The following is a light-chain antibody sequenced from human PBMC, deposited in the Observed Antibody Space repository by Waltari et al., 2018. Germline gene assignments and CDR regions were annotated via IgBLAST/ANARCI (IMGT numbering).Light chain of an antibody. CDR1: RGDNGGYSF. Sequence: QSALTPPASVSGSPGQSITISCTWTRGDNGGYSFVSWYQQHPGSAAKVRIYDVRSRPSGVSDRFAGSKSGNTAYLTISGLQTDDEADYYCCSYTRSNSVVFGGGTKLTVL. V-gene: IGLV2-14*03. J-gene: IGLJ2*01. CDR2: DVR. CDR3: CSYTRSNSVV.